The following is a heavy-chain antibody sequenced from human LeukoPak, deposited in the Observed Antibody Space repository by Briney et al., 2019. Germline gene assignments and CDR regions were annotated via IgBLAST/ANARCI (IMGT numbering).Heavy chain of an antibody. J-gene: IGHJ4*02. CDR2: INPSGDIT. D-gene: IGHD2-15*01. Sequence: ASVKVSCKASGYTFTSYYMHWVRQAPGQGLEWMGIINPSGDITSYAQEFQGRVTMTRDTSTSTVYMELSSLRSEDTAVYYCARYCSGGSCLDYWGQGTLVTVSS. V-gene: IGHV1-46*01. CDR1: GYTFTSYY. CDR3: ARYCSGGSCLDY.